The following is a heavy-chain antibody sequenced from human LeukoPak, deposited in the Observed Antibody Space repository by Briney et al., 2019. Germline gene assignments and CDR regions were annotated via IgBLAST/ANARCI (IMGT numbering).Heavy chain of an antibody. J-gene: IGHJ3*02. CDR3: AREEVQGGKYDAFDI. CDR2: INHSEST. Sequence: PSETLSLTCAVYGGSFSGYYWSWIRQPPGKGLEWIGEINHSESTNYNPSLKSRVTISVDTSKNQFSLKLSSVTAADTAVYYCAREEVQGGKYDAFDIWGQGTMVTVSS. V-gene: IGHV4-34*01. CDR1: GGSFSGYY. D-gene: IGHD1-26*01.